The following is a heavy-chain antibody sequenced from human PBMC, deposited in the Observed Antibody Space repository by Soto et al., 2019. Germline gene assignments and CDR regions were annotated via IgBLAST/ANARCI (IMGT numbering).Heavy chain of an antibody. V-gene: IGHV1-2*04. CDR2: INPNSGGT. J-gene: IGHJ6*02. CDR1: GYTFTGYY. CDR3: ARDTGGAFGTPSIAARRGMDV. D-gene: IGHD6-6*01. Sequence: AAVKVSCKASGYTFTGYYIHWVRQAPGQGLEWMGWINPNSGGTNYAQKFQGWVTMTRDTSISTAYMELSRLRSDDTAVYYCARDTGGAFGTPSIAARRGMDVWGQGTTVTVSS.